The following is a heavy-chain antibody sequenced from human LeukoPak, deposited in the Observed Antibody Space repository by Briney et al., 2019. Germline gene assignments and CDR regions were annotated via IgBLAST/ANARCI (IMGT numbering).Heavy chain of an antibody. Sequence: SETLSLTCAVYGGSFSGYYWSWIRQPPGKGLEWIGEINHSGSTNYNPSLKSRVTISVDTSKNQFSLKPSSVTAADTAVYYCARGFYDSSGYYYSPHKYYFDYWGQGTLVTVSS. D-gene: IGHD3-22*01. CDR1: GGSFSGYY. V-gene: IGHV4-34*01. CDR2: INHSGST. J-gene: IGHJ4*02. CDR3: ARGFYDSSGYYYSPHKYYFDY.